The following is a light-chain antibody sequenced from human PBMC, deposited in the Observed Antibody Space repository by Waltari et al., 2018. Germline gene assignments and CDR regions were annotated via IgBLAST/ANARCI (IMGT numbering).Light chain of an antibody. J-gene: IGKJ2*01. Sequence: DIQMTQSPSTLSASAGDRVTISCRASQSIGTWLAWYQQKPGNAPKLLISKASNLESRVPSRFSGSGSGTHFSLTISRLQPDDFATYYCQHYNFYSPFTFGQGTKLEIK. CDR1: QSIGTW. V-gene: IGKV1-5*03. CDR2: KAS. CDR3: QHYNFYSPFT.